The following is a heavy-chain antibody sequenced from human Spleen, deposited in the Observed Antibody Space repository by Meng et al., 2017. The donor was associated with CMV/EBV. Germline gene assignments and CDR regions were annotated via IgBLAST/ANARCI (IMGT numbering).Heavy chain of an antibody. V-gene: IGHV4-61*01. D-gene: IGHD2-2*02. CDR1: GGSVSSDSYY. J-gene: IGHJ4*02. CDR3: ARFFPSVVVPAAIRDY. Sequence: SETLSLTCTVSGGSVSSDSYYWNWIRQPPGKGLEWIGYVFYVGATNYNPSLNARATISADTSKNQFSLKLRSVTAADTAVYYCARFFPSVVVPAAIRDYWGQGTLVTVSS. CDR2: VFYVGAT.